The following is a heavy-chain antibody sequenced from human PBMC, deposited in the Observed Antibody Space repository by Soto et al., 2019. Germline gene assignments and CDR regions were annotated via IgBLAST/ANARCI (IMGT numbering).Heavy chain of an antibody. J-gene: IGHJ4*02. Sequence: EVELLESGGGLVQPGGSLRLSCAASGFTSSNYAMSWVRQSPGKGLEWLSSIRGSGETTYYADSVKGRVTISRDNDKNTPYLQINSLTAGDTAVYYCAKGGTTTNIILDSWGPGTPVTVSA. CDR1: GFTSSNYA. CDR3: AKGGTTTNIILDS. CDR2: IRGSGETT. D-gene: IGHD1-1*01. V-gene: IGHV3-23*01.